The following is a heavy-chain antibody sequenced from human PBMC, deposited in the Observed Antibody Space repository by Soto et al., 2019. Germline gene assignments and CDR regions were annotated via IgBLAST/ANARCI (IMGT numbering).Heavy chain of an antibody. CDR1: GFAFSNYG. J-gene: IGHJ4*02. D-gene: IGHD6-19*01. Sequence: QRRPCAASGFAFSNYGIHWVHQDTGKGLEWVAIISYDGDNEYYADPVKGRFTISRDNAKNTLYLQMNSLRAEDTAVYYCARDRGWSLFDYWGQGTLVTVSS. V-gene: IGHV3-30*03. CDR3: ARDRGWSLFDY. CDR2: ISYDGDNE.